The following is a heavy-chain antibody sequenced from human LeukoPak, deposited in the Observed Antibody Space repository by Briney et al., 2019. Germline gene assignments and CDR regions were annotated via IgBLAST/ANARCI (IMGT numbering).Heavy chain of an antibody. Sequence: AGGSLRLSCAASGFTFSSYGMHWVRQAPGKGLEYVSAISSNGGSTYYANSVKGRFTISRDNSKNTLYLQMGSLRAEDMAVYYCARGGRYSYGKNWFDPWGQGTLVTVSS. CDR3: ARGGRYSYGKNWFDP. J-gene: IGHJ5*02. V-gene: IGHV3-64*01. CDR2: ISSNGGST. CDR1: GFTFSSYG. D-gene: IGHD5-18*01.